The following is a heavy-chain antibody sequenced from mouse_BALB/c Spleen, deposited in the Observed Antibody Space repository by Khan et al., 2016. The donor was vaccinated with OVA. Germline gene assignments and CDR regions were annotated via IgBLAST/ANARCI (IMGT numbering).Heavy chain of an antibody. CDR1: GFSLTGYG. J-gene: IGHJ3*01. Sequence: VQLQESGPGLVAPSQSLSITCTVSGFSLTGYGVNWVRQPPGKGLEWLGVIWGDGSTNSHSVLKSRLSIRQDNSNGQVFLKLNNLQTDDTATYYSAKGDYGYAWFAYWGQGTLVTVSA. CDR3: AKGDYGYAWFAY. D-gene: IGHD2-2*01. CDR2: IWGDGST. V-gene: IGHV2-3*01.